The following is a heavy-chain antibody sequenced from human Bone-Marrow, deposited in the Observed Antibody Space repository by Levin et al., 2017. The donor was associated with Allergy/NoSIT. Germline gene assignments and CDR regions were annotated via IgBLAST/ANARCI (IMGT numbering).Heavy chain of an antibody. CDR1: GGSISSDPYY. D-gene: IGHD4-17*01. CDR2: IYYSGST. V-gene: IGHV4-31*03. J-gene: IGHJ4*02. Sequence: PSETLSLTCTVSGGSISSDPYYWSWIRQHPGKGLEWIGYIYYSGSTFYNPSLKSRVSISRDTSKNQFSLNLSSVTAADTAVYYCARETGDPPFIDCWGQGTLVTVSS. CDR3: ARETGDPPFIDC.